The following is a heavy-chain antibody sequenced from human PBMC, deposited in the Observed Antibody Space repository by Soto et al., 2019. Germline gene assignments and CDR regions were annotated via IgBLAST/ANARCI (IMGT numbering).Heavy chain of an antibody. CDR1: GFTFNSYG. Sequence: QVKLVESGGGVVLPGGSLRLSCEASGFTFNSYGMYWVRQAPGKGLDWVSHILYDGTKTYYADSVQGRFTISRDNSRNTLYLQMDRTRLEDTAVYFCVKDLAHMADHWGQGTLVIVSS. CDR3: VKDLAHMADH. J-gene: IGHJ4*02. CDR2: ILYDGTKT. V-gene: IGHV3-30*18.